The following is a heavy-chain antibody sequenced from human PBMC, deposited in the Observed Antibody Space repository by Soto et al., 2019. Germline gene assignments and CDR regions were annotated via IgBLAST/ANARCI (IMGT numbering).Heavy chain of an antibody. J-gene: IGHJ6*02. D-gene: IGHD6-19*01. CDR2: IIPIFGTA. CDR3: ASTSSVAGRLYYYYGMDV. CDR1: GGTFSSYA. V-gene: IGHV1-69*13. Sequence: GASVKVSCKASGGTFSSYAISWVRQAPGQGLEWMGGIIPIFGTANYAQKFQGRVTITADESTSTAYMELSSLRSEDTAVYYFASTSSVAGRLYYYYGMDVWGQGTTVTVSS.